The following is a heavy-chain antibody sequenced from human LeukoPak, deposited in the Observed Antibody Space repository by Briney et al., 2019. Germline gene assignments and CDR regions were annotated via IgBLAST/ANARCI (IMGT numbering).Heavy chain of an antibody. D-gene: IGHD3-16*01. CDR2: IGTNGIST. V-gene: IGHV3-64*03. J-gene: IGHJ4*02. CDR3: VRGQEVIYTPTFDY. CDR1: GFTFSRNA. Sequence: PGGSLRLSCSASGFTFSRNAMHWVRQAPGKGLEYVSSIGTNGISTYYADSVQDRFTISRDNSKHTLYLQMSSLRPEDTAVYYCVRGQEVIYTPTFDYWGWGAVVTVSS.